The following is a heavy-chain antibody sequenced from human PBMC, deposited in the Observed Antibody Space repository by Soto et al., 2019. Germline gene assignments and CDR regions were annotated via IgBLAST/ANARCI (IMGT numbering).Heavy chain of an antibody. CDR1: GFTFSSYG. CDR2: ISYDGSNK. CDR3: AKDSQYYYGSGWYYFDY. J-gene: IGHJ4*02. D-gene: IGHD3-10*01. Sequence: QVQLVESGGGVVQPGRSLRLSCAASGFTFSSYGMHWVRQAPGKGLEWVAVISYDGSNKYYADSVKGRFTISRDNSKNTLYLQMNSLRAEDTAVYYCAKDSQYYYGSGWYYFDYWGQGTLVTVSS. V-gene: IGHV3-30*18.